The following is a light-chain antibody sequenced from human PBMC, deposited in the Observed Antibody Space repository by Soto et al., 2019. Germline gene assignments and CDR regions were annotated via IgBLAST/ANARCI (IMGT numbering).Light chain of an antibody. CDR2: WAS. CDR1: QSVCYSYNNNNY. V-gene: IGKV4-1*01. J-gene: IGKJ1*01. Sequence: DIVMTQAPDSLAGSLSEMATGSCESSQSVCYSYNNNNYLAWYQQKPGQSPKXLIYWASSRECGVPDRFSGSGSGTDFTLTISSLQAEDVEVYYCQQYYSNPRTFGQGTKVDIK. CDR3: QQYYSNPRT.